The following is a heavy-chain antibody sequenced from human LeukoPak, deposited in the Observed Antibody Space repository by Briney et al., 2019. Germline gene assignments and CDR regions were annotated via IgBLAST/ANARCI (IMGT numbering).Heavy chain of an antibody. D-gene: IGHD5-18*01. CDR3: AKERKRWILGYRDV. CDR1: GFTFDDYT. CDR2: IRWDGGST. J-gene: IGHJ6*03. V-gene: IGHV3-43*01. Sequence: QPGGSLRLSCAASGFTFDDYTMHWLRQAPGKGLVWVSLIRWDGGSTYYADSVKGRFTISRDNSKNSLYLQMNSLRTDDTALYYCAKERKRWILGYRDVWGKGTTVTVSS.